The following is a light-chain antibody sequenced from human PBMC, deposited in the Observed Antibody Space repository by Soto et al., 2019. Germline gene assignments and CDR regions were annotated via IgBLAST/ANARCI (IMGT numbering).Light chain of an antibody. Sequence: EIVLTQSPATLSLSPGERATLSCRASQDVSSYLAWYQQKPGQAPRLLIYDASNRATGIPARFSGSGSGTDFTLTISSLEPEDFVIYYCHQRSNWPLYTFGQGTKLEIK. V-gene: IGKV3-11*01. CDR2: DAS. J-gene: IGKJ2*01. CDR3: HQRSNWPLYT. CDR1: QDVSSY.